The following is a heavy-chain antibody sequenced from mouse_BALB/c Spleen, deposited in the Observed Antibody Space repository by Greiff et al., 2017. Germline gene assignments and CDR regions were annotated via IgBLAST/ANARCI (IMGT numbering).Heavy chain of an antibody. CDR2: IRNKANGYTT. CDR1: GFTFTDYY. V-gene: IGHV7-3*02. J-gene: IGHJ2*01. Sequence: EVKLVESGGGLVQPGGSLRLSCATSGFTFTDYYMSWVRQPPGKALEWLGFIRNKANGYTTEYSASVKGRFTISRDNSQSILYLQMNTLRAEDSATYYCARDPYPYYFDYWGQGTTLTVSS. CDR3: ARDPYPYYFDY.